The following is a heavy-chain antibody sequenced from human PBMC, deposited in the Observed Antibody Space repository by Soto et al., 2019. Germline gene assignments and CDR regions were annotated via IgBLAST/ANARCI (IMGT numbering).Heavy chain of an antibody. CDR3: AKGNSDGCYSAIDH. Sequence: EVQLLESGGALVQPGGSLRLSCAASGFTLSSYAMNWVRQAPGKGLEWVSCIHGSGSSTFYTESVKGRFTISRDNSNNTVHLEMNSLRAEDTAVYSCAKGNSDGCYSAIDHWGQGTLVTVSS. V-gene: IGHV3-23*01. D-gene: IGHD2-21*02. J-gene: IGHJ4*02. CDR2: IHGSGSST. CDR1: GFTLSSYA.